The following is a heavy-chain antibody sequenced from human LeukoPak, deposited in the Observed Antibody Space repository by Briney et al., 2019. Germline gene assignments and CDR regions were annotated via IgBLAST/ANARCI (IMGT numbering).Heavy chain of an antibody. CDR2: IYTSGST. Sequence: SETLSLTCTVSGESISGYYWSWIRQPAGKGLEWIGRIYTSGSTNYNPSLKSRVTMSVDTSKNQFSLKLSSVTAADTAVYYCARGPEVPAPSVYYYYMDVWGKGTTVTVSS. V-gene: IGHV4-4*07. D-gene: IGHD2-2*01. CDR3: ARGPEVPAPSVYYYYMDV. J-gene: IGHJ6*03. CDR1: GESISGYY.